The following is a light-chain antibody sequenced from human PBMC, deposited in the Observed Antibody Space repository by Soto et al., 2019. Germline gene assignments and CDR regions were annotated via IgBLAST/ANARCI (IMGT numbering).Light chain of an antibody. Sequence: EIVLTQSPCTLSLSPGERATLSCRASQSASSSYLAWYQQNPGQAPRLLIYGASSRATGIPDRFSGSGSGTDFTLTISRLEPDDFAVYYWQQYSSSPGTFGQGTKVELK. CDR2: GAS. J-gene: IGKJ1*01. CDR3: QQYSSSPGT. V-gene: IGKV3-20*01. CDR1: QSASSSY.